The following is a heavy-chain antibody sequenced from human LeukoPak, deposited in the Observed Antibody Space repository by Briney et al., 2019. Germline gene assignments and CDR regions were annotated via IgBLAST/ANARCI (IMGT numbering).Heavy chain of an antibody. CDR3: AKAEMYYYDSSGYPVDY. Sequence: GGSLRLSCAASGFTFSNYAMSWVRQAPGKGLEWVSAISGSGGSTYYADSVKGRFTISRDNSKNTLYLQMNSLRAEDTAVYYCAKAEMYYYDSSGYPVDYWGQGTLVTVSS. CDR2: ISGSGGST. J-gene: IGHJ4*02. CDR1: GFTFSNYA. V-gene: IGHV3-23*01. D-gene: IGHD3-22*01.